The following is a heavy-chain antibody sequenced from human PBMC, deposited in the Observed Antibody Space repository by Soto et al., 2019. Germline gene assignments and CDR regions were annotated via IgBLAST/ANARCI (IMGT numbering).Heavy chain of an antibody. CDR3: AIRTTVTTRLGY. CDR2: VYHSGST. V-gene: IGHV4-4*02. CDR1: GGSISSSNW. J-gene: IGHJ4*02. D-gene: IGHD4-17*01. Sequence: QVQLQESGPGLVKPSGTLSLTCAVSGGSISSSNWWSWVRQPPGKGLEWIGVVYHSGSTNYNPSLKRRVTISVDKSKNQFSLQLSSVTAADTAVYYCAIRTTVTTRLGYWGQGTLVTVSS.